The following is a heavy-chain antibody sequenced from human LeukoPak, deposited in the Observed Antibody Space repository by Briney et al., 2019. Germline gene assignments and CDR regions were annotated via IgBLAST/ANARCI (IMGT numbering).Heavy chain of an antibody. J-gene: IGHJ4*02. CDR2: ISVSGGST. V-gene: IGHV3-23*01. CDR3: AKGRWTLDY. Sequence: GGSLRLSCAASGFIFSSYAMSWVRRAPGKGLEWVSTISVSGGSTYYADSVKGRFTISRDNSKNTLYLQMNSLRADDTAVYYCAKGRWTLDYWGQGTLVTVSS. D-gene: IGHD3/OR15-3a*01. CDR1: GFIFSSYA.